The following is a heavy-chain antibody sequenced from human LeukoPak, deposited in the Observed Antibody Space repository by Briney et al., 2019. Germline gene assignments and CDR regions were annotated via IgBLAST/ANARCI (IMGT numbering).Heavy chain of an antibody. J-gene: IGHJ5*02. CDR1: GFTFSSYG. V-gene: IGHV3-30*02. CDR3: AKDRANWGNWFDP. D-gene: IGHD7-27*01. Sequence: GGSVRLSCAASGFTFSSYGMHWVRQAPGKGLEWVAFIRYDGSNKYYADSVKGRFTISRDNSKNTLYLQMNSLRAEDTAVYYCAKDRANWGNWFDPWGQGTLVTVSS. CDR2: IRYDGSNK.